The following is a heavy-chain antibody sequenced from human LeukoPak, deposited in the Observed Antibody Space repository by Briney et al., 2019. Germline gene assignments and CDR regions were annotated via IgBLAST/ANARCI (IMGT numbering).Heavy chain of an antibody. CDR3: ARAGIGGSSTSCDY. CDR1: GFTFRSYS. CDR2: ISSSSSYI. D-gene: IGHD2-2*01. Sequence: PGGSLRLSCAASGFTFRSYSMNWVRQAPGKGLGWVSFISSSSSYIYYADSVKGRFTISRDNAKNSLYLQMNSLRAEDTAVYYCARAGIGGSSTSCDYWGQGTLVTVSS. V-gene: IGHV3-21*01. J-gene: IGHJ4*02.